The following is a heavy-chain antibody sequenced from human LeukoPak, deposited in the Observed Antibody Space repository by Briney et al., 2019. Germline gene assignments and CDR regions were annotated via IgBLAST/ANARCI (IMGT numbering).Heavy chain of an antibody. J-gene: IGHJ4*02. Sequence: ASVKVSCKASGYTFTGYYMHWVRQAPGQGLEWMGWINPNSGGTNYAQKFQGRVTMTRDTSISTAYMELSRLRSDDTAVYYCARVGYSSNWYSWLWFDYWGQGTLVTVSS. V-gene: IGHV1-2*02. CDR1: GYTFTGYY. CDR2: INPNSGGT. CDR3: ARVGYSSNWYSWLWFDY. D-gene: IGHD6-13*01.